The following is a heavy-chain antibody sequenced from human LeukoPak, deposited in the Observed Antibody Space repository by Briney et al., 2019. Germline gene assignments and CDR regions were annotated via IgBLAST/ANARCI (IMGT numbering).Heavy chain of an antibody. J-gene: IGHJ4*02. Sequence: GGSLRLSCAASGFTFSSNGMHWVRQAPGKGLEWVTFIQYDGSKKYYADSVKGRFTISRDNSKNTLYLEMNSLRAEDTAVYYRAKDIGSYYDYWGQGILVTVSS. D-gene: IGHD3-10*01. CDR2: IQYDGSKK. CDR1: GFTFSSNG. CDR3: AKDIGSYYDY. V-gene: IGHV3-30*02.